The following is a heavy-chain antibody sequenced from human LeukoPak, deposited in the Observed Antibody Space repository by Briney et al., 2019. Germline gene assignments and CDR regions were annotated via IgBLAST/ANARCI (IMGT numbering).Heavy chain of an antibody. CDR1: GGSISGGGYS. CDR3: ARKPALGAFDI. V-gene: IGHV4-30-2*01. Sequence: SQTLSLTCAVSGGSISGGGYSWSWIRQPPGKGLEWIGYIYHSGSTYYNPSLKSRVTISVDRSKNQFSLKLSSVTAADTAVYYCARKPALGAFDIWGQGTMVTVSS. CDR2: IYHSGST. J-gene: IGHJ3*02.